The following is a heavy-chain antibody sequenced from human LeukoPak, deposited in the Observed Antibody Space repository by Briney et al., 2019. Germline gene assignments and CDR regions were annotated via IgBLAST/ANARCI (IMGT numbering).Heavy chain of an antibody. D-gene: IGHD2-2*01. Sequence: PGGSLRLSCAASGFTFSSYGMHWVRQAPGKGLEWVAFIRYDGSNKYYADSVKGRFTISRDNSKNTQYLQMNSLRAEDTAVYYCAKPSYQLLAYYFDYWGQGTLVTVSS. V-gene: IGHV3-30*02. CDR3: AKPSYQLLAYYFDY. CDR1: GFTFSSYG. CDR2: IRYDGSNK. J-gene: IGHJ4*02.